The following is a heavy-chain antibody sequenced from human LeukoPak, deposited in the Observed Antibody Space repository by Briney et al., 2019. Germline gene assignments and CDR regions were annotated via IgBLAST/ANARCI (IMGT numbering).Heavy chain of an antibody. Sequence: GGSLRLSCAGSGFSFSSYGMHWVRQAPGKGLEWMAFIRSDGSNKYYADSVKGRFTISRDNSKNTLYLQMNSLRAEDTAIYYCARHFGYDDTSDYQGVPDQWGQGSLVTVSS. CDR3: ARHFGYDDTSDYQGVPDQ. J-gene: IGHJ4*02. D-gene: IGHD3-22*01. V-gene: IGHV3-30*02. CDR1: GFSFSSYG. CDR2: IRSDGSNK.